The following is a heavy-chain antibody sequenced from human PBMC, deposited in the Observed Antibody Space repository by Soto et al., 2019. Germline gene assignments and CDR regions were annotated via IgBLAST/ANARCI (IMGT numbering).Heavy chain of an antibody. V-gene: IGHV4-30-2*01. D-gene: IGHD3-16*01. Sequence: SKTLSLTCAVSDGSISSGGYSWSWIRQPPGKGLEWVGYIYHSGSTYYNPSLKSRVTISVDRSKNQFSLKLSSVTAADTAVYYSARGETFSWGQGELVTVSS. CDR1: DGSISSGGYS. J-gene: IGHJ5*01. CDR3: ARGETFS. CDR2: IYHSGST.